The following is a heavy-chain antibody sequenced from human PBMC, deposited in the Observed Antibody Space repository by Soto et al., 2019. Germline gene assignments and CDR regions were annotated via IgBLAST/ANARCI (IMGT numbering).Heavy chain of an antibody. Sequence: EVQLLKSRGGLVQPGGSLRLSCAASGFTFSSYAMSWVRQAPGKGLEWVSAISGSGGSTYYADSVKGRFTISRDNSKNTLYLQMNSLRAEDTAVYYCAKDKNYYGSGSVGMDVWGQGTTVTVSS. CDR2: ISGSGGST. CDR1: GFTFSSYA. V-gene: IGHV3-23*01. CDR3: AKDKNYYGSGSVGMDV. D-gene: IGHD3-10*01. J-gene: IGHJ6*02.